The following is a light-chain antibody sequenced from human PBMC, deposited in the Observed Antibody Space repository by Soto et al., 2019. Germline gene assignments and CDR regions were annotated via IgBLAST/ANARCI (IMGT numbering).Light chain of an antibody. CDR3: QQRSNWPVYT. CDR1: QSVSSY. CDR2: DAS. V-gene: IGKV3-11*01. Sequence: EIVLTQSPATLSLSPGERATLSCRAGQSVSSYLAWYQQKPGQAPRLLIYDASNRATGIPARFSGSGSGTDFTLTICSLEPEDFAVYYCQQRSNWPVYTFGQGTKLEIK. J-gene: IGKJ2*01.